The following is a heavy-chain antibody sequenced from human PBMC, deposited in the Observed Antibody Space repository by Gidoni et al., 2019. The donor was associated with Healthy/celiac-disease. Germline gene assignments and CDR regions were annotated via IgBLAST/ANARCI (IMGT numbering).Heavy chain of an antibody. CDR2: IYYSGST. J-gene: IGHJ5*02. CDR1: VGSISSYY. V-gene: IGHV4-59*01. D-gene: IGHD2-15*01. Sequence: VQLQESGPGLVKTSETLSLTCTVSVGSISSYYFSWIRQPPGQGLEWIGYIYYSGSTNYNPPLKSRVTISVDTSKNQFSLKLSSVTAADTAVYYWAREYCSGGSCYRGGYNWFDPWGQGTLVTVSS. CDR3: AREYCSGGSCYRGGYNWFDP.